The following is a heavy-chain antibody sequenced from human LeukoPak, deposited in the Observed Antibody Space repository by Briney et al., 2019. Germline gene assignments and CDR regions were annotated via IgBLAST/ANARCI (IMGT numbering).Heavy chain of an antibody. J-gene: IGHJ4*02. CDR2: IRSSSSYI. V-gene: IGHV3-21*01. CDR1: GFTFSSYS. CDR3: ARDPADCSSTSCFTNPILDY. Sequence: GGSLRLSCAASGFTFSSYSMNWVRQAPGKGLEWVSSIRSSSSYIYYADSVKGRFTISRDNAKNSLYLQMNSLRAEDTAVYYCARDPADCSSTSCFTNPILDYWGQGTLVTVSS. D-gene: IGHD2-2*01.